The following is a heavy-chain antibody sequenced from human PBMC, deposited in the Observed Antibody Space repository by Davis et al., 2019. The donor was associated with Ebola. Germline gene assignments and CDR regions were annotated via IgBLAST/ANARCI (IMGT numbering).Heavy chain of an antibody. V-gene: IGHV3-30*18. CDR2: MSYDGRHT. Sequence: PGGSLRLSCAAFAFTFGTYGMHWVRQAPGKGLEWVASMSYDGRHTSYIDSVKGRFTISRDNPKNTLYLQMNSLRAEDTAVYFCAKEYCPNSGPYCTYFEVWGQGTQVTVSS. CDR3: AKEYCPNSGPYCTYFEV. CDR1: AFTFGTYG. D-gene: IGHD3-10*01. J-gene: IGHJ4*02.